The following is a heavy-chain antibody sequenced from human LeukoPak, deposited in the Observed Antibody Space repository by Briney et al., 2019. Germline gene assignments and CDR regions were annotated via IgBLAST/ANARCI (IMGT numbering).Heavy chain of an antibody. D-gene: IGHD2-8*01. CDR2: IRYDGSNK. CDR3: AKDTCTNGVCYSYFDY. V-gene: IGHV3-30*02. CDR1: GFTFSSYA. Sequence: GGSLRLSCAASGFTFSSYAMHWVRQAPGKGLEWVAFIRYDGSNKYYADSVKGRFTISRDNSKNTLYLQMNSLRAEDTAVYYCAKDTCTNGVCYSYFDYWGQGTLVTVSS. J-gene: IGHJ4*02.